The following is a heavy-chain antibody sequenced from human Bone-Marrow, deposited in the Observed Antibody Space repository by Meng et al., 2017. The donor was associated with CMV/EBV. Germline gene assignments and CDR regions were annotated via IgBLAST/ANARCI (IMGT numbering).Heavy chain of an antibody. J-gene: IGHJ6*02. CDR1: GFTFDDYA. CDR3: AGVVYDFWSAKYLGGAMDV. CDR2: ISGSGGST. Sequence: GEALKISWAASGFTFDDYAMHWVRQAPGKGLEWVSGISGSGGSTYYADSVKGRFTISRDNSKNTLYLQMSSLRAEDTAVYYCAGVVYDFWSAKYLGGAMDVWGQGTTVTVSS. V-gene: IGHV3-23*01. D-gene: IGHD3-3*01.